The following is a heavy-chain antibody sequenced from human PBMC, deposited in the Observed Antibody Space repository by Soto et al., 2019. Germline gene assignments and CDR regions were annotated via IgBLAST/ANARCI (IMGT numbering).Heavy chain of an antibody. D-gene: IGHD4-4*01. CDR2: ISGSGIST. V-gene: IGHV3-23*01. CDR3: VKPPVSTASYYYYDMDV. Sequence: EAQLLESGGGLVQPGGSLRLSCAASGFTFSTYPMSWVRQAPGKGLEWVSGISGSGISTYYTDSVKGRFTISRDNSKNTVFLQMNSLRDEDTAVYYCVKPPVSTASYYYYDMDVWGHGTTGTVSS. CDR1: GFTFSTYP. J-gene: IGHJ6*02.